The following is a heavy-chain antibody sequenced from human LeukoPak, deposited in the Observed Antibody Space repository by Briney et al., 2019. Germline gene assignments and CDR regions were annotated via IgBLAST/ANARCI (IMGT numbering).Heavy chain of an antibody. CDR3: ARDRGRYYDSRGFYWGYYFDS. CDR1: GFTVSSTY. V-gene: IGHV3-23*01. J-gene: IGHJ4*02. Sequence: GGSLRLSCAVSGFTVSSTYMNWVRQAPGKGLEWVSTISGSGDSTYYADSVKGRFTISRDNSKDTLYLQMSSVRVDDTAVYYCARDRGRYYDSRGFYWGYYFDSWGQGILVTVST. D-gene: IGHD3-22*01. CDR2: ISGSGDST.